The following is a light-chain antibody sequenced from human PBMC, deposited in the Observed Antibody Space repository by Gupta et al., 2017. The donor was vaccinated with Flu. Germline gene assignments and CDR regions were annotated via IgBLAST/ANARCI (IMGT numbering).Light chain of an antibody. CDR2: DVR. CDR1: STDVGGNDY. Sequence: QSALTQPRSVSGSPGQSVTISCTGSSTDVGGNDYVLWLRQNPGKAPRLMMYDVRQRPSGVTDRFFGSKSGNTASLTISGLRAEDEADYYCCCFTGNYWVFGGGTKLTVL. V-gene: IGLV2-11*01. CDR3: CCFTGNYWV. J-gene: IGLJ3*02.